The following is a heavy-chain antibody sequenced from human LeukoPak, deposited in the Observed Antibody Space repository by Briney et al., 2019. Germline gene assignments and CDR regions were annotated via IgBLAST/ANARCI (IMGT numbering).Heavy chain of an antibody. V-gene: IGHV1-58*02. D-gene: IGHD3-9*01. CDR3: VASDYDILTGSINWFDP. J-gene: IGHJ5*02. Sequence: SVKVSCKASGFTFTSSAMQWVRQARGQRLEWIGWIVVGSGNTNYAQKFQERVTITRDMSTSTAYMELSSLRSEDTAVYYCVASDYDILTGSINWFDPWGQGTLVTVSS. CDR1: GFTFTSSA. CDR2: IVVGSGNT.